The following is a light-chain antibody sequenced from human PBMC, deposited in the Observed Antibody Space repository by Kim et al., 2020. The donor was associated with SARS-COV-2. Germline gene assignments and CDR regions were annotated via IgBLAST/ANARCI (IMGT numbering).Light chain of an antibody. CDR2: DVN. V-gene: IGLV2-14*03. Sequence: GQSITISCIGSNSDIGGYNYVSWYQQHPDKAPKLLIYDVNKRPSGVSNRFSGSKSVNTASLTISGLQAEDEADYYCSSSTTSNTLIFGGGTQLTVL. CDR3: SSSTTSNTLI. CDR1: NSDIGGYNY. J-gene: IGLJ2*01.